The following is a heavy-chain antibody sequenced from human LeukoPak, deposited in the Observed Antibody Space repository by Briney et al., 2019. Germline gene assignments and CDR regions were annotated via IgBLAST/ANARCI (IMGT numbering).Heavy chain of an antibody. CDR2: IWYDGSNK. V-gene: IGHV3-33*01. Sequence: GGPLRLSCAASGFTFSSYGMDWVRQAPGKGLEWVAVIWYDGSNKYYADSVKGRFTISRDNSKNTLYLQMNSLRAEDTAVYYCARDAGYCSGGSCYPGQFDYWGQGTLVTVSS. D-gene: IGHD2-15*01. CDR3: ARDAGYCSGGSCYPGQFDY. J-gene: IGHJ4*02. CDR1: GFTFSSYG.